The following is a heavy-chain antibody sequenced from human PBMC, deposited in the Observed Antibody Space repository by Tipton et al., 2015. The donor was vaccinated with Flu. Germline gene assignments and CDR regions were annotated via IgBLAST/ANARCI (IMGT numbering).Heavy chain of an antibody. Sequence: TLSLTCTVSGGSISSSSYYWGWIRQPPGKGLEWIGSIYYSGSTYYTPSLKSRVTISVDTSKNQFSLKLSSVTAADTAVYYCARVRAIYYDSSGLSPGYFDYWRQGTLVTVSS. J-gene: IGHJ4*02. V-gene: IGHV4-39*07. CDR3: ARVRAIYYDSSGLSPGYFDY. CDR2: IYYSGST. D-gene: IGHD3-22*01. CDR1: GGSISSSSYY.